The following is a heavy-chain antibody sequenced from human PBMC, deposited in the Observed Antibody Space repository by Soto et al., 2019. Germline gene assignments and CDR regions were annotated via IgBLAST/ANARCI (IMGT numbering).Heavy chain of an antibody. D-gene: IGHD2-8*01. Sequence: SETLSLTCTVSGGSISSYYWSWIRQPPGKGLEWIGYIYYSGTTNYNPSLKSRVTISEDTSKKQISLNLSSVTAADTAVYYCARSDGDWFDPWGQGTLVTVSS. CDR1: GGSISSYY. J-gene: IGHJ5*02. CDR3: ARSDGDWFDP. V-gene: IGHV4-59*01. CDR2: IYYSGTT.